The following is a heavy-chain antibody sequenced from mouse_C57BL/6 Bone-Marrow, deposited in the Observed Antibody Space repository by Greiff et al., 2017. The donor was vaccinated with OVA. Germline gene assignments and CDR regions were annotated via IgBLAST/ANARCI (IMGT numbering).Heavy chain of an antibody. J-gene: IGHJ3*01. V-gene: IGHV1-81*01. CDR1: GYTFTSYG. D-gene: IGHD1-1*01. CDR2: IYPRSGNT. Sequence: QVQLQQSGAELARPGASVKLSCKASGYTFTSYGISWVKQRTGQGLEWIGEIYPRSGNTYYNEKFNGKATLTADKSSSTAYMELRSLTSEDSAVYFCARAYYGSSGAYWGQGTLVTVSA. CDR3: ARAYYGSSGAY.